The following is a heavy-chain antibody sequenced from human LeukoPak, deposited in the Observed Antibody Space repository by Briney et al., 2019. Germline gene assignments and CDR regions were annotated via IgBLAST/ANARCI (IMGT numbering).Heavy chain of an antibody. Sequence: GGSLRLSCAASGFTFSSYSMNWVRQAPGKGLEWVSSISSSSSYIYYADSVKGRFTISRDNAKNSLYLQMNSLRAEDTAVYYCARDRGLYYYGPVIDVWGQGTTVTVSS. D-gene: IGHD3-10*01. V-gene: IGHV3-21*01. CDR2: ISSSSSYI. CDR1: GFTFSSYS. J-gene: IGHJ6*02. CDR3: ARDRGLYYYGPVIDV.